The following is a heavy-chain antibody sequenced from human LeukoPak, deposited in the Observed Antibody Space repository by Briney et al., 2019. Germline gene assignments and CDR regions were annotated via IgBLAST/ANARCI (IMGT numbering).Heavy chain of an antibody. V-gene: IGHV4-59*01. CDR2: IENTGRT. CDR3: ARGRYGGYNL. Sequence: SETLSLTCIVSGGSITSDYWSWIRQPPGKGLEWLGYIENTGRTEYNPSLMSRITISVDTSKIQFSLMLSPVTAADTAVYYCARGRYGGYNLWGQGTLVTVSS. D-gene: IGHD4-17*01. CDR1: GGSITSDY. J-gene: IGHJ5*02.